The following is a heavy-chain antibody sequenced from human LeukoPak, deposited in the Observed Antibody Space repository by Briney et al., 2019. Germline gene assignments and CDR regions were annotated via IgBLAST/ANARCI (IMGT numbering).Heavy chain of an antibody. CDR3: ALMDIVVVPAAKIWFDP. CDR1: GFTFSSYS. Sequence: NPGGSLRLSCAASGFTFSSYSMNWVRQAPGKGLEWVSSISSSSSYIYYADSVKGRFTISRDNAKNSLYLQMNSLRAEDTAVYYCALMDIVVVPAAKIWFDPWGQGTLVTVSS. D-gene: IGHD2-2*03. CDR2: ISSSSSYI. V-gene: IGHV3-21*01. J-gene: IGHJ5*02.